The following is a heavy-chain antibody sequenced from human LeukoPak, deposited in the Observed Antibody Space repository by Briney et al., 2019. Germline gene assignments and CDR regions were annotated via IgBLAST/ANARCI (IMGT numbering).Heavy chain of an antibody. D-gene: IGHD1-14*01. V-gene: IGHV4-61*01. CDR3: ARDNPALPAFDP. CDR2: IYYSGST. Sequence: SETLSLTCTVSGVSISSSNSYWGWIRQPPGKGLEWIGYIYYSGSTNYNPSLKSRVTISVDTSKNQFSLKLSSVTAADTAVYYCARDNPALPAFDPWGQGTLVTVSS. CDR1: GVSISSSNSY. J-gene: IGHJ5*02.